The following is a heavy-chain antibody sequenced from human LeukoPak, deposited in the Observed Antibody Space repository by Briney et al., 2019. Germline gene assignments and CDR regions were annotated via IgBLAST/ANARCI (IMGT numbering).Heavy chain of an antibody. D-gene: IGHD6-25*01. J-gene: IGHJ4*02. CDR3: ARGSGIITGIDE. V-gene: IGHV3-74*01. CDR2: IKDDGSHT. CDR1: GFTISSHW. Sequence: GGSQRLSCAASGFTISSHWMHWVRQAPGKGLVWVSRIKDDGSHTNYADSVKGRFTISRDNAKNTLSLQMNSLRAEDTAVYYCARGSGIITGIDEWGQGTLVTVSS.